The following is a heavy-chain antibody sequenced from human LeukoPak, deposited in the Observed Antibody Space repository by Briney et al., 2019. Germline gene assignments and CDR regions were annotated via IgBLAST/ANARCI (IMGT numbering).Heavy chain of an antibody. CDR2: VYYSGST. J-gene: IGHJ3*02. D-gene: IGHD3-9*01. CDR1: GGSISSHY. CDR3: AREILTSGRAFDI. V-gene: IGHV4-59*11. Sequence: SETLSLTCTVSGGSISSHYWSWIRQPPGKGLEWIGYVYYSGSTYYNPSLKSRVTISVDTSKNQFSLKLSSVTAADTAVYYCAREILTSGRAFDIWGQGTMVTVSS.